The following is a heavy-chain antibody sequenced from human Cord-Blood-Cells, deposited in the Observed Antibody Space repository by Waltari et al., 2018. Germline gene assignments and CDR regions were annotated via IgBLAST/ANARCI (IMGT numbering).Heavy chain of an antibody. D-gene: IGHD6-13*01. CDR3: ARDGIAAAGTLDI. J-gene: IGHJ3*02. CDR2: IYHSGST. V-gene: IGHV4-38-2*02. CDR1: GYSISSGYY. Sequence: QVQLQESGPGLVKPSETLSLTCAVPGYSISSGYYWGCTRQPPGKGLGWIGSIYHSGSTYYNPALKSRVTISVDTSKNQFSLKLSSVTAADTAVYYCARDGIAAAGTLDIWGQGTMVTVSS.